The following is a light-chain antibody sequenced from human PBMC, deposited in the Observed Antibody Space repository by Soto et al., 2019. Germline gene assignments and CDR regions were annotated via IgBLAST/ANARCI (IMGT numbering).Light chain of an antibody. CDR1: QSVSSN. J-gene: IGKJ5*01. Sequence: EIVMTQSPATLSVSPGERATLSCRASQSVSSNLGWYQQKPGQAPRLLIYGASTRATGIPARFSGSGSGTEFTLTISSLQSEDFAVYYCQQYNNLRLITFGQGTRLEIK. CDR2: GAS. CDR3: QQYNNLRLIT. V-gene: IGKV3-15*01.